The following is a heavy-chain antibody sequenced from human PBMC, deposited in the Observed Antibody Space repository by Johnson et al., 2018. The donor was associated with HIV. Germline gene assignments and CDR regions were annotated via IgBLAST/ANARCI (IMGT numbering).Heavy chain of an antibody. CDR3: AMNSGYDSHGAFES. J-gene: IGHJ3*02. D-gene: IGHD5-12*01. V-gene: IGHV3-74*02. Sequence: MLLVESGGGVVQPGGSLRLSCAASGISFSSYWMHWVRQAPGKGLVWVSRIKSDGTSTNYADSVKGRFTISRDNAKDTLYLQMNSLRAEDTAVYYCAMNSGYDSHGAFESWGRGIMVTVSS. CDR1: GISFSSYW. CDR2: IKSDGTST.